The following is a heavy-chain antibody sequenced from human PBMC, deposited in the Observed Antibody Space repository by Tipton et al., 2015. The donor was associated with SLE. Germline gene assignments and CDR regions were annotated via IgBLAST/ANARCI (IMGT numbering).Heavy chain of an antibody. CDR3: ARSRWQQLVPVGYFDY. D-gene: IGHD6-13*01. Sequence: TLSLTCTVSGGSISSHYWSWIRQPPGKGLEWIGYIYYSGSTNYNPSLKSRVTISVDTSKKQISLKVSSVTAADTAVYYCARSRWQQLVPVGYFDYWGQGILVTVSS. J-gene: IGHJ4*02. CDR2: IYYSGST. CDR1: GGSISSHY. V-gene: IGHV4-59*11.